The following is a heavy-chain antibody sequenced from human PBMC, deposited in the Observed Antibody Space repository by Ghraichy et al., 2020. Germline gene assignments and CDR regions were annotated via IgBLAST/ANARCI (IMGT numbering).Heavy chain of an antibody. CDR3: ARRAGGGGDPFDY. D-gene: IGHD4-17*01. V-gene: IGHV1-18*04. Sequence: ASVKVSCKASGYSFSSYSITWVRQAPGQGLEWMGWISAYNHNTNYAQNLQDRVIMTTDTSTNTAYMELRSLRSDDTAVYYCARRAGGGGDPFDYWGQGILVTVSS. J-gene: IGHJ4*02. CDR1: GYSFSSYS. CDR2: ISAYNHNT.